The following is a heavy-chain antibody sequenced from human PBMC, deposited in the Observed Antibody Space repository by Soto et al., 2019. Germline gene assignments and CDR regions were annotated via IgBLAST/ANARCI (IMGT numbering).Heavy chain of an antibody. D-gene: IGHD4-17*01. CDR2: ISSSSSYI. J-gene: IGHJ5*02. CDR1: GFTFSSYS. CDR3: ARADHGEHGFDP. Sequence: GGSLRLSCAASGFTFSSYSMNWVRQAPGKGLEWVSSISSSSSYIYYADSVKGRFTISRDNAKNSLYLQMNSLRAEDTAVYYCARADHGEHGFDPWGQGTLVTVSS. V-gene: IGHV3-21*01.